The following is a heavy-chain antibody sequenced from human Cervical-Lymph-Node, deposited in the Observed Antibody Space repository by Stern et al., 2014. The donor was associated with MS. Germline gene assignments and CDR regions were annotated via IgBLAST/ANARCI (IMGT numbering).Heavy chain of an antibody. CDR2: SNPDRGDT. V-gene: IGHV1-8*01. J-gene: IGHJ5*01. CDR1: GYTFTSDD. Sequence: VQLVQSGAEVRKPGASVKVSCKASGYTFTSDDINWVRQAPGQGLEWMGWSNPDRGDTGFAQKFQGRVTMNRDTFITTAHMELTNLRSDDRAVYYCTKAGDSWGPGTLIIVSS. CDR3: TKAGDS.